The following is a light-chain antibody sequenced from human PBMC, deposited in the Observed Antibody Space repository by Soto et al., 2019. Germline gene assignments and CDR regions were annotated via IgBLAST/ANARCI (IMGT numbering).Light chain of an antibody. Sequence: EMVLTQSPFTLSLSPGERATLSCRASQSVSSSYLAWYQQKPGQAPRLLTYGASSRAPGIPDRFSGSGSGTDFTLTISRLEPEDFAVYYCQQYGSSPPITFGQGTRLEIK. CDR3: QQYGSSPPIT. V-gene: IGKV3-20*01. CDR2: GAS. J-gene: IGKJ5*01. CDR1: QSVSSSY.